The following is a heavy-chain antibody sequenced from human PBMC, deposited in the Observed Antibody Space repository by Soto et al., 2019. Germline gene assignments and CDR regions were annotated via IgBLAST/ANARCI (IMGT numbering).Heavy chain of an antibody. CDR1: GGSFSGYY. J-gene: IGHJ6*02. V-gene: IGHV4-34*02. CDR2: ITHSGGI. D-gene: IGHD3-10*01. CDR3: ARGRELVWFGEETFGVDV. Sequence: QVQLQQWGAGLLKPSATLSLTCAVHGGSFSGYYWSWIRQSPGKGLERVGEITHSGGINDNMSLKSRVTISVDTSKKQFSLKVNSVTAADTAVYYCARGRELVWFGEETFGVDVWGQGTTVTVSS.